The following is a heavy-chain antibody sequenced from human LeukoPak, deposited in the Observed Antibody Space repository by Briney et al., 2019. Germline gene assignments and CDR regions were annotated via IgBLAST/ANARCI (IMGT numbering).Heavy chain of an antibody. Sequence: ASVKVSFTASGYTFTGYYMHWVRQAPGQGLEWMGWINPNSGGTNYAQKFQGRVTMTRDTSISTAYMELSRLRSDDTAVYYCARSSRYYYDSSGYPDYWGQGTLVTVSS. CDR2: INPNSGGT. CDR3: ARSSRYYYDSSGYPDY. D-gene: IGHD3-22*01. J-gene: IGHJ4*02. CDR1: GYTFTGYY. V-gene: IGHV1-2*02.